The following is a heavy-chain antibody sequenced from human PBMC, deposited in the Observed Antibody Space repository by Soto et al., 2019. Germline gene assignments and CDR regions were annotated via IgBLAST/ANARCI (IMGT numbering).Heavy chain of an antibody. V-gene: IGHV3-23*01. CDR2: ISGGGDNT. CDR1: GFTFSSYA. J-gene: IGHJ5*02. Sequence: EVQLLESGGGLVQPGGSLRLSCAASGFTFSSYAMSWVRQAPGKGLEWVSGISGGGDNTYYRDSVKGRFSISRDNSKNTLYLQMNSLRAEDTAVYYCEKDGSNTWYFNWYDPWGQGTLVTVSS. CDR3: EKDGSNTWYFNWYDP. D-gene: IGHD6-13*01.